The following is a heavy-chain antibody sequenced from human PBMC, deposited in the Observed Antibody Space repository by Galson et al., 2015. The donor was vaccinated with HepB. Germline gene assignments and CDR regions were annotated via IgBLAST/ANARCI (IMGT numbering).Heavy chain of an antibody. CDR2: ISYDGSNK. D-gene: IGHD4-17*01. CDR1: GFTFSSYG. CDR3: AKDQLGYGDYAPDY. V-gene: IGHV3-30*18. J-gene: IGHJ4*02. Sequence: SLRLSCAASGFTFSSYGMHWVRQAPGKGLEWVAVISYDGSNKYYADSVKGRFTISRDNSKNTLYLQMNSLRAEDTAVYYCAKDQLGYGDYAPDYWGQGTLVTVSS.